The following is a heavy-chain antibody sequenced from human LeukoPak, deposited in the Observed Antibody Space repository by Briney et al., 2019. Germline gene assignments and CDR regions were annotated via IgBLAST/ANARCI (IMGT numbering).Heavy chain of an antibody. CDR1: GFTFSSYA. J-gene: IGHJ6*02. D-gene: IGHD3-10*01. Sequence: GGSLRLSCAASGFTFSSYAMSWVRQAPGKGLEWVSAISGSGGSTYYADSVKGRFTISRDNSKNTLYLQMNSLRAEDTAVYSCAKDFSPYGSGTPVWGQGTTVTVSS. V-gene: IGHV3-23*01. CDR2: ISGSGGST. CDR3: AKDFSPYGSGTPV.